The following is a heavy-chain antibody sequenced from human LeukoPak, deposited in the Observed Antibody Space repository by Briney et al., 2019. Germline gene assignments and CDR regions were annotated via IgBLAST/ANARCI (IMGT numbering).Heavy chain of an antibody. D-gene: IGHD6-13*01. Sequence: GGSLRLSCAASGFTFSSYSMNWVRQAPGKGLEWVSSISSSSSYIYYADSVKGRFTISRDNAKNSLYLQMNSLRAEDTAVYYCAKTGRGPAAGTGSFFDYWGQGTLVTVSS. CDR2: ISSSSSYI. V-gene: IGHV3-21*04. CDR1: GFTFSSYS. J-gene: IGHJ4*02. CDR3: AKTGRGPAAGTGSFFDY.